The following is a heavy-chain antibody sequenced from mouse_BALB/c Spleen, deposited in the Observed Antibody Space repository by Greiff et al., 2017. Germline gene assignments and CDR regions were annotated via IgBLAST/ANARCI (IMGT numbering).Heavy chain of an antibody. D-gene: IGHD2-14*01. CDR2: INYSGST. J-gene: IGHJ4*01. Sequence: EVQLQQSGPGLVKPSQSLSLTCTVTGYSITSDYAWNWIRQFPGNQLEWMGYINYSGSTSYNPSLKSRSSITRDTSKNQFFLQLNSVTTEDTATYYCAREGNYAMDYWGQGTSVTVSS. CDR1: GYSITSDYA. V-gene: IGHV3-2*02. CDR3: AREGNYAMDY.